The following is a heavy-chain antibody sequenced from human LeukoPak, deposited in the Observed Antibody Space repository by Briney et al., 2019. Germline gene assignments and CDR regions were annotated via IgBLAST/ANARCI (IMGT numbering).Heavy chain of an antibody. CDR3: ARDRLDYDFWSGYYYYGMDV. D-gene: IGHD3-3*01. V-gene: IGHV4-61*02. CDR2: IYTSGST. Sequence: SETLSLTCTVSGGSISSGSYYWSWIRQPAGRGLEWIVRIYTSGSTNYNPSLKSRVTISVDTSKNQFSLKLSSVTAADTAVYYCARDRLDYDFWSGYYYYGMDVWGQGTTVTVSS. CDR1: GGSISSGSYY. J-gene: IGHJ6*02.